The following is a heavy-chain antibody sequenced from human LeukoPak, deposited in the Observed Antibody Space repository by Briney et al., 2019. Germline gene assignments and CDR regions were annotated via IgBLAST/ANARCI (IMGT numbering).Heavy chain of an antibody. D-gene: IGHD2-15*01. Sequence: GGSLRLSCAASGFTFSSYAMSLVRQAPGKGLEWVAAISNSGGDTFYSDSGKGRFTIARDNSKNTLYLQMNSLRVDDTAVYYCAQQLGYCSGGTCYFTYWGQGTLVTVSS. CDR1: GFTFSSYA. V-gene: IGHV3-23*01. J-gene: IGHJ1*01. CDR2: ISNSGGDT. CDR3: AQQLGYCSGGTCYFTY.